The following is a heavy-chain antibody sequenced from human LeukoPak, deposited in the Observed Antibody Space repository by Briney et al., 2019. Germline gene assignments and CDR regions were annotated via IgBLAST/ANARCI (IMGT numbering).Heavy chain of an antibody. CDR1: GFTFTDYA. CDR2: ISSDGNTQ. J-gene: IGHJ5*01. CDR3: VRDLTSGARFDS. V-gene: IGHV3-30*04. Sequence: GTSLRLSCVASGFTFTDYAFNWVRQTPGKGMEWVAIISSDGNTQSYADPLKGRFTISRDNFRDTVFLELTTLRPEDTGLYYCVRDLTSGARFDSWGPGTLVTVSS. D-gene: IGHD3-9*01.